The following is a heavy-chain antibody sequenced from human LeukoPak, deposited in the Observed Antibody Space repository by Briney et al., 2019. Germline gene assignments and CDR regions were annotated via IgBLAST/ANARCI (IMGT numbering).Heavy chain of an antibody. V-gene: IGHV3-74*01. J-gene: IGHJ4*02. CDR1: GFTFSKYR. CDR3: AKDRGFGEYFPFFY. CDR2: IYSDGSGT. D-gene: IGHD3-10*01. Sequence: GVSLRLSCAASGFTFSKYRMHWVRQAPGKGLVWVSRIYSDGSGTSYADSVKGRFTISRDNSKNTLYLQMNSLRAEDTAVYYCAKDRGFGEYFPFFYWGQGTLVTVSA.